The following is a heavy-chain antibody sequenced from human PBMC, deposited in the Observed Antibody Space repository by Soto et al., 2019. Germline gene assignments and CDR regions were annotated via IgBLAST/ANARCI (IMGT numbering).Heavy chain of an antibody. CDR1: GFTFSTYA. V-gene: IGHV3-30-3*01. CDR2: ILYDGSRT. D-gene: IGHD1-26*01. Sequence: QAQLVESGGGVVQPGSSLRLSCAASGFTFSTYAMHGVRQAPGKGLEWVAVILYDGSRTYYADSVKGRFTISRDNSKNTLYLEMNSLRDEDTAVYFCARDRGDDYYRRYFDSWGQGTLVTVSS. CDR3: ARDRGDDYYRRYFDS. J-gene: IGHJ4*02.